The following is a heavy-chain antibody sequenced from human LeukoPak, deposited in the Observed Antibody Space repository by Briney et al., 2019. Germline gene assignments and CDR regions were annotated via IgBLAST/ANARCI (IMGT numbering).Heavy chain of an antibody. Sequence: ASVKVSCKASGYTFTGYYMHWVRQAPGQGLEWMGWINPNSGGTNYAQKFQGRVTMTRDTSISTAYMELSRLRSDDTAVYYCATNIRARGARWLDKYYFDYWGQGTLVTVSS. J-gene: IGHJ4*02. CDR1: GYTFTGYY. D-gene: IGHD5-24*01. CDR3: ATNIRARGARWLDKYYFDY. V-gene: IGHV1-2*02. CDR2: INPNSGGT.